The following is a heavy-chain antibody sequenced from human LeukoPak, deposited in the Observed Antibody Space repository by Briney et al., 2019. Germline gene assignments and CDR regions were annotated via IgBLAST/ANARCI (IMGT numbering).Heavy chain of an antibody. CDR2: VNQGGSEK. D-gene: IGHD5-24*01. CDR1: GSSFSSQW. V-gene: IGHV3-7*03. J-gene: IGHJ4*02. CDR3: AKSTDGYSYYFDY. Sequence: GGSLTLSCALSGSSFSSQWMSWVRQAPGKGLEWVAKVNQGGSEKFYVDSVTGRFTISRDNAANSLYLQMNSLRAEDTAVYYCAKSTDGYSYYFDYWGQGTLVTVSS.